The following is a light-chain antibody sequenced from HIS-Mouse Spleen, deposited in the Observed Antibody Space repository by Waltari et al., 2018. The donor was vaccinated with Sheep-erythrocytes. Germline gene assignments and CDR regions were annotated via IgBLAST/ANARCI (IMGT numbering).Light chain of an antibody. CDR1: SSDVGSYNL. V-gene: IGLV2-23*01. J-gene: IGLJ3*02. CDR2: EGS. CDR3: CSYAGSSTPWV. Sequence: QSALTQPASVSGSPGPSITISCTGTSSDVGSYNLVSWYQQHPGKAPQLMIHEGSKRPSGVSNRFSGSKSGNTASLTISGLQAEDEADYYCCSYAGSSTPWVFGGGTKLTVL.